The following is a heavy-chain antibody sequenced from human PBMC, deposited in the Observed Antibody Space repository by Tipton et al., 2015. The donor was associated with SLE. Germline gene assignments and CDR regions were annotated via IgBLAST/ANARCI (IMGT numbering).Heavy chain of an antibody. CDR2: IYPDDSDT. CDR1: GYMFIHYW. V-gene: IGHV5-51*03. J-gene: IGHJ3*02. D-gene: IGHD1-14*01. CDR3: ARLAGTWAHLGDTFEI. Sequence: VQLVQSGAEVKKSGESLKISCKGSGYMFIHYWIGWVRQMPGQGLQWMGIIYPDDSDTKYSPAFQGQVTISVDKSVSSAYLQWNSVQASDTAIYYCARLAGTWAHLGDTFEIWGQGTMVTASS.